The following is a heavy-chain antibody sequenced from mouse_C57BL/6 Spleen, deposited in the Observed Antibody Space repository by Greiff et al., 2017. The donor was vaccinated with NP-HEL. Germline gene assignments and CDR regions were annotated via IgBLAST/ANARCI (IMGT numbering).Heavy chain of an antibody. CDR3: AREDFLAMDY. J-gene: IGHJ4*01. CDR1: GYAFSSSW. Sequence: QVQLKESGPELVKPGASVKISCKASGYAFSSSWMNWVKQRPGKGLEWIGRIYPGDGDTNYNGKFKGKATLTADKSSSTAYMRLSSLTSEDSAVYFCAREDFLAMDYWGQGTSVTVSS. CDR2: IYPGDGDT. V-gene: IGHV1-82*01.